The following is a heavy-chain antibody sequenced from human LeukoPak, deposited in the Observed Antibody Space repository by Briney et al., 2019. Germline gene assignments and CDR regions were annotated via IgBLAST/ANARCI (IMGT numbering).Heavy chain of an antibody. V-gene: IGHV3-23*01. J-gene: IGHJ6*03. CDR1: GFTFSSYA. Sequence: GGSLRLSCAASGFTFSSYAMSWVRQAPGKGLEWVSAISGSGGSTYYADSVKGRFTISRDNSKNTLYLQMNSLRAEDTAVYYCAKAPSARYCSSTSCYYYYYMDVWGKGTTVTVSS. CDR3: AKAPSARYCSSTSCYYYYYMDV. D-gene: IGHD2-2*01. CDR2: ISGSGGST.